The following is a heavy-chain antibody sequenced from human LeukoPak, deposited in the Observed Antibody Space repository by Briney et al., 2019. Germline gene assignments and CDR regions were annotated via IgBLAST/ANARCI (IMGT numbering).Heavy chain of an antibody. CDR2: INHSGST. V-gene: IGHV4-34*01. CDR3: VRLPTGYPNWFAP. Sequence: SETLSLTCAVYGGSFSGYYWSWIRQPPGKGLEWIGEINHSGSTDYNPSLESRVTISEDKSKNQFSLKLTSVTAADTAVYYCVRLPTGYPNWFAPWGQGTRVTVSS. J-gene: IGHJ5*02. D-gene: IGHD4-17*01. CDR1: GGSFSGYY.